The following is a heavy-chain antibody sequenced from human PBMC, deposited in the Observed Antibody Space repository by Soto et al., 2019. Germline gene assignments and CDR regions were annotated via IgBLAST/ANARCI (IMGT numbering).Heavy chain of an antibody. CDR3: NPDPPSTYDGLCYAH. D-gene: IGHD3-16*01. V-gene: IGHV3-15*07. J-gene: IGHJ4*02. Sequence: GGSLRLSCAGSGFTFSNAWINWVRQGPGKGLEWVGRIKSKTDGGTTDYVAPVKGRFTISRDDSRNNVYLQMNSLRTEDTAVYSCNPDPPSTYDGLCYAHWGTGTLVSVTS. CDR1: GFTFSNAW. CDR2: IKSKTDGGTT.